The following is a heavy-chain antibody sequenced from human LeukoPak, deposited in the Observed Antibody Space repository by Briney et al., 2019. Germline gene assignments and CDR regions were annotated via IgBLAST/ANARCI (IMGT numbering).Heavy chain of an antibody. D-gene: IGHD1-26*01. J-gene: IGHJ6*03. Sequence: GGSLRLSCAASGFTFSSYEINWVRQAPGKGLEWVSGISWNSGSIGYADSVKGRFTISRDNAKNSLYLQMNSLRAEDTALYYCARVGGSYSLYYYMDVWGKGTTVTVSS. V-gene: IGHV3-9*01. CDR1: GFTFSSYE. CDR3: ARVGGSYSLYYYMDV. CDR2: ISWNSGSI.